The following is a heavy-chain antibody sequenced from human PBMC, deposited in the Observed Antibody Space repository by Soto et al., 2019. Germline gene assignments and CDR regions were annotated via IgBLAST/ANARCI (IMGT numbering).Heavy chain of an antibody. CDR3: ARDAPSNFYSSSSYYYYYGMDV. CDR2: IWYDGSNK. D-gene: IGHD6-6*01. CDR1: GFTFSSYG. Sequence: QVQLVESGGGVVQPGRSLRLSCAASGFTFSSYGMHWVRQAPGKGLEWVAVIWYDGSNKYYADSVKGRFTISRDNSKNMLYLQMNSLRAEDTAVYYCARDAPSNFYSSSSYYYYYGMDVWGQGTTVTVSS. V-gene: IGHV3-33*01. J-gene: IGHJ6*02.